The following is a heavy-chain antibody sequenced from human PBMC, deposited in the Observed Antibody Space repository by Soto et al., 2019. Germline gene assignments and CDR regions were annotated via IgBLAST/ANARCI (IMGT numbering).Heavy chain of an antibody. V-gene: IGHV3-53*02. J-gene: IGHJ4*02. D-gene: IGHD2-8*01. CDR2: IYSNGDT. CDR1: GFSVGSNY. Sequence: EVQLVETGGGLIQPGGSLRLSCAASGFSVGSNYMTWVRQSPGKGLEWVSLIYSNGDTDYADSVKVRFSISRDNFKNTLYHQMNNLRAVDTAVYHCARRSDSSPVPEADGVWGRGTLVTVSS. CDR3: ARRSDSSPVPEADGV.